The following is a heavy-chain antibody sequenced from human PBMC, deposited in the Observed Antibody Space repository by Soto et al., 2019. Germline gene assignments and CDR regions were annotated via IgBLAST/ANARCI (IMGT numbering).Heavy chain of an antibody. J-gene: IGHJ4*02. CDR1: GFTFRTYA. CDR2: ISGSDGT. CDR3: AKERDFDFIGGSVRYPSHY. Sequence: EVQLLESGGGQIQPGGSLRLSCAASGFTFRTYAMTWFRQAPGKGLEWVSAISGSDGTFYANSVKGRFTISRDNSRSTFYWQRHSPRAGDSAIFYCAKERDFDFIGGSVRYPSHYWGRGPLVPFPS. V-gene: IGHV3-23*01. D-gene: IGHD3-16*01.